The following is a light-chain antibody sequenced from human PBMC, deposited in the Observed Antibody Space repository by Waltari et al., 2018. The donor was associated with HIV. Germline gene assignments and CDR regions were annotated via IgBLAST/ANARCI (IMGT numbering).Light chain of an antibody. Sequence: EIVLTQSPATLSLSPGDRATLSCRASQSVSIYLAWYQQKPGQAPRLLIYNASKRDTGIPARFSGSGSGTDFTLTISSLEPEDFAIYYCQQRSNWPRTFGQGTKLEIK. CDR3: QQRSNWPRT. CDR1: QSVSIY. CDR2: NAS. J-gene: IGKJ2*01. V-gene: IGKV3-11*01.